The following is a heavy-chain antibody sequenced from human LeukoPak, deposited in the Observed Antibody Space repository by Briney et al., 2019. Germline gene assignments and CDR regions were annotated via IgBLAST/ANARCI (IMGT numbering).Heavy chain of an antibody. CDR1: GGSISSSSYY. CDR3: ARGAPDYGGAFDI. V-gene: IGHV4-39*07. CDR2: IYYSGRT. Sequence: PSETLSLTCTVSGGSISSSSYYWGWIRQPPGKGLEWIGSIYYSGRTYYNPSLKSRVTISVDTSKNQFSLKLSSVIAADTAVYYCARGAPDYGGAFDIWGQGTMVTVSS. D-gene: IGHD4-23*01. J-gene: IGHJ3*02.